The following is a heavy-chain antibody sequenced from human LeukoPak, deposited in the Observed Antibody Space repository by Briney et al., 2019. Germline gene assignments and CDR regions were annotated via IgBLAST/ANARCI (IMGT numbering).Heavy chain of an antibody. Sequence: GRSLRLSCTASGFTFSSYGMHWVSQAPGKGLEWVAVIWFDGSNKYYADSVKGRLTISRDNSKSTLYLQMNSLRAEDTAVYYCAKAVAATGHYYFGMDVWGQGTTVTVSS. D-gene: IGHD6-19*01. J-gene: IGHJ6*02. CDR2: IWFDGSNK. V-gene: IGHV3-33*06. CDR1: GFTFSSYG. CDR3: AKAVAATGHYYFGMDV.